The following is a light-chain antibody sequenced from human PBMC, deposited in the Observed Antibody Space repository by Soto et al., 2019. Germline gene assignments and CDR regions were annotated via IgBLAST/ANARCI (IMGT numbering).Light chain of an antibody. V-gene: IGKV1-5*03. CDR2: KAS. CDR3: QQYNSYPLT. J-gene: IGKJ4*01. Sequence: DIQMTPSPSTLSASVGDRVTITCRASQSINSWLACYQQKPGKAPKLLIYKASSLDSGVPSRFSGSGSVTEFTLTISSLQPDDFATYYCQQYNSYPLTFGGGTKVEIK. CDR1: QSINSW.